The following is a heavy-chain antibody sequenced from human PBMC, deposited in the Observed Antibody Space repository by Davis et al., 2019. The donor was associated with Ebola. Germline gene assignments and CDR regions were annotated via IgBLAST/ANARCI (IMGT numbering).Heavy chain of an antibody. J-gene: IGHJ4*02. Sequence: GGSLRLSCAASGFTFSSYAMSWVRQAPGKGLEWVSAISGSGGSTYYADSVKGRFTISRDNSKNTLYLQMNSLRAEDTAVYYCARDLDSSWYLYFDYWGQGTLVTVSS. V-gene: IGHV3-23*01. D-gene: IGHD6-13*01. CDR1: GFTFSSYA. CDR2: ISGSGGST. CDR3: ARDLDSSWYLYFDY.